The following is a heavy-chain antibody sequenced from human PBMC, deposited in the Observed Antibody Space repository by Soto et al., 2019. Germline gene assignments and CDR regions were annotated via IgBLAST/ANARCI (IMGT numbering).Heavy chain of an antibody. D-gene: IGHD3-22*01. CDR2: IYYSGST. CDR3: ARQYYYDSSGYHPKGPIDY. CDR1: GGSISSGDYY. J-gene: IGHJ4*02. V-gene: IGHV4-30-4*01. Sequence: PSETLSLTCTVSGGSISSGDYYWSWIRQPPGKGLEWIGYIYYSGSTYYNPSLKSRVTISVDTSKNQFSLKLSSVTAADTAVYYCARQYYYDSSGYHPKGPIDYWGQGTLVTVSS.